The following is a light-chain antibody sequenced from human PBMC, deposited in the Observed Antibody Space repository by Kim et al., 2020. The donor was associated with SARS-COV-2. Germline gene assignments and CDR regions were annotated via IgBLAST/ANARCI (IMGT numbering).Light chain of an antibody. Sequence: SYELTQPSSLSVSPGQTARINCSGDVLPKKFARWFQQKPGQAPVLVIYKDTERPSGIPERFSGSSSGTTVTLTITGAQVEDEADYYCYSVADSVGVFGGGTQLTVL. V-gene: IGLV3-27*01. J-gene: IGLJ3*02. CDR1: VLPKKF. CDR3: YSVADSVGV. CDR2: KDT.